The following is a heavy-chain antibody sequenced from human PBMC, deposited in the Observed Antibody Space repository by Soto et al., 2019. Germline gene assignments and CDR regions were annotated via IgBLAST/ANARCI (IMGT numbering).Heavy chain of an antibody. CDR3: ARHAVAPYWYFDL. CDR2: IYYSGST. J-gene: IGHJ2*01. Sequence: QVQLQESGPGLVKPSETLSLTCTVSGGSISSYYWSWIRQPPGKGLEWIGYIYYSGSTNYSPSLKSRFTISVDMSKNQFSLKLNSVTATDTAVYYCARHAVAPYWYFDLWGRGSLVTVSS. CDR1: GGSISSYY. V-gene: IGHV4-59*08.